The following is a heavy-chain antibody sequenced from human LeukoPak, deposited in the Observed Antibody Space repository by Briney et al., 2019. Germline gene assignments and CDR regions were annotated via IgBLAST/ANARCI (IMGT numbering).Heavy chain of an antibody. CDR2: ISSSSSYI. Sequence: GGSLRLSCAASGFTFSSYTMNWVRQAPGKGLEGVSAISSSSSYIYYADSVKGRLTISRDNAKTSLYLQMNSLRAEDTAVYYCARDPTPRYCSGGSCYTHYGMDVWGQGTTVTVSS. CDR1: GFTFSSYT. J-gene: IGHJ6*02. D-gene: IGHD2-15*01. V-gene: IGHV3-21*01. CDR3: ARDPTPRYCSGGSCYTHYGMDV.